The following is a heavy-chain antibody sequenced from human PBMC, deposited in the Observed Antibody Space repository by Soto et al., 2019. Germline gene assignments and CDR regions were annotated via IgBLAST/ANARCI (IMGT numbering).Heavy chain of an antibody. CDR3: ARHVGGASKALDI. Sequence: QVQLQESGPGLVKPSETLSLTCTVSGGSISSYYWSWIRQPPGKGLEWIGYIHYSGSTNYNPSLKTRVTISLATAKNQFPLKLSSVTAGDTAVYYCARHVGGASKALDIWGQGTMVTVSS. CDR1: GGSISSYY. J-gene: IGHJ3*02. D-gene: IGHD1-26*01. CDR2: IHYSGST. V-gene: IGHV4-59*08.